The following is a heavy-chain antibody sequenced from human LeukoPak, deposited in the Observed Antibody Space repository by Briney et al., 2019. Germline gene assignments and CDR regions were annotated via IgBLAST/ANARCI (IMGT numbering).Heavy chain of an antibody. V-gene: IGHV4-59*11. D-gene: IGHD5-18*01. J-gene: IGHJ4*02. CDR1: GGSISSHY. Sequence: PSETLSLTCTVSGGSISSHYWSWIRQPPGKGLEWIGYIYYSGSTNYNPSLKSRVTISVDTSKNQFSLKLSSVTAADTAVYYCARVGRIQLWASFDYWGQGTLVTVSS. CDR2: IYYSGST. CDR3: ARVGRIQLWASFDY.